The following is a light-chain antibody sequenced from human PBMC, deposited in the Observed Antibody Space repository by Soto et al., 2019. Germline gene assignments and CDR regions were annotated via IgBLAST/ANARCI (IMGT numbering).Light chain of an antibody. V-gene: IGLV2-14*01. CDR1: SSDVGGYDY. CDR2: EVS. J-gene: IGLJ1*01. CDR3: SSFTTDSTSVGCKRAAGGRTYV. Sequence: QSALSQPASVSGSPGQSITISCTGTSSDVGGYDYVSWYQQHPAKAPKLVIYEVSNRPSGVSTRFSGSKSGNTASLTISGLQADDEADYYCSSFTTDSTSVGCKRAAGGRTYVFGSGTKVTVL.